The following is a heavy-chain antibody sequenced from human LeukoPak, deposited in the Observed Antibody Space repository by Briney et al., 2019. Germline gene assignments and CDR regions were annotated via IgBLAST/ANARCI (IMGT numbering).Heavy chain of an antibody. J-gene: IGHJ4*02. V-gene: IGHV4-61*01. CDR3: ARTGYQGGY. Sequence: SETLSLTCTVSGGSASSGHYFWSWVRQLPGKGLEWIGYVHNNGDTNYNPSLERRVTISIDTSRTQVSLKLDSGTAADTAVYYCARTGYQGGYWGQGTLVTVSS. CDR1: GGSASSGHYF. D-gene: IGHD2-2*01. CDR2: VHNNGDT.